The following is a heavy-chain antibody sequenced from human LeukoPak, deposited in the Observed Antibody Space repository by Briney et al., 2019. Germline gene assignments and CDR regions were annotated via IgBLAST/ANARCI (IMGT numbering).Heavy chain of an antibody. Sequence: GGSLRLSCAASGFSVRGSFMNWVRQAPGKGLEWVSLLSNTENSFYADSVKGRFTLSRDISNNTLYLHMHSLRGEDTAVYFCARAIGVVDCGTQTCYPYHFDKWGRGTLVTVSS. CDR2: LSNTENS. CDR1: GFSVRGSF. V-gene: IGHV3-66*01. CDR3: ARAIGVVDCGTQTCYPYHFDK. J-gene: IGHJ4*02. D-gene: IGHD2-21*01.